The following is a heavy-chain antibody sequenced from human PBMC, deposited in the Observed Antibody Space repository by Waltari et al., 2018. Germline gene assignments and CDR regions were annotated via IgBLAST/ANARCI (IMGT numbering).Heavy chain of an antibody. J-gene: IGHJ5*02. CDR2: VYYSGST. Sequence: QLQLQESGPRLVKPSATLSLTCTVSGCSITTNTYFWAWIRQPPGKGLEWIGSVYYSGSTDYNESLKSRVTISVDTSKNQFSLNLSSVTAADTAVYYCASQDAAAVAYWFDPWGQGTPVTVSS. CDR3: ASQDAAAVAYWFDP. V-gene: IGHV4-39*01. CDR1: GCSITTNTYF. D-gene: IGHD2-15*01.